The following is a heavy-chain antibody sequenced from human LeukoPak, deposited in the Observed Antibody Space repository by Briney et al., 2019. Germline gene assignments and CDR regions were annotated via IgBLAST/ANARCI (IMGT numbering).Heavy chain of an antibody. CDR2: IYYSGST. CDR1: GGSISSYY. Sequence: SETLSLTCTVSGGSISSYYWSWVRQPPGKGLEWIGYIYYSGSTNYNPSLKSRVTISVDTSKNQFSLKLSSVTAADTAVYYCARAVATIKPPYFDYWGQGTLVTVSS. J-gene: IGHJ4*02. D-gene: IGHD5-12*01. CDR3: ARAVATIKPPYFDY. V-gene: IGHV4-59*01.